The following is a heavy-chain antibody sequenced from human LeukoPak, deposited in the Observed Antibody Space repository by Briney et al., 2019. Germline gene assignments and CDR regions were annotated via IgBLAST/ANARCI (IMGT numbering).Heavy chain of an antibody. Sequence: SETLSLTCTVSGGSISSYYWSWIRQPPGKGLEWIGYIYYSGSINYNPSLKSRVTISVDTSKNQFSLKLSSVTAADTAVYYCARMVSSSHFDYWGQGTLVTVSS. CDR2: IYYSGSI. J-gene: IGHJ4*02. CDR3: ARMVSSSHFDY. V-gene: IGHV4-59*01. D-gene: IGHD6-6*01. CDR1: GGSISSYY.